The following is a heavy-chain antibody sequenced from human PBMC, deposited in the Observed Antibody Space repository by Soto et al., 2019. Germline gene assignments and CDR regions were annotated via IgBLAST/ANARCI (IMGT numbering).Heavy chain of an antibody. CDR2: PIPMFGTP. Sequence: QVQLVQSGAEMQQPGASVRVSCKASGGTFSKYAFSWVRQAPGQGLEWLGGPIPMFGTPNYAQKFQGRVAISADESTATVYMELSSLRSEDTDVYFCARTLRDRNYYYGMAVWGQGTTVTVSS. D-gene: IGHD3-22*01. V-gene: IGHV1-69*01. CDR3: ARTLRDRNYYYGMAV. CDR1: GGTFSKYA. J-gene: IGHJ6*02.